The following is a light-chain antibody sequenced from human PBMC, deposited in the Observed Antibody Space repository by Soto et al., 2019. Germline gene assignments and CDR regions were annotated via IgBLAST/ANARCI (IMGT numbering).Light chain of an antibody. CDR1: SSNIGAGFD. CDR2: GNT. V-gene: IGLV1-40*01. J-gene: IGLJ3*02. CDR3: STWDDRLTGWV. Sequence: QSVLTQPPSVSGAPGQTVAISCTGSSSNIGAGFDVHWYQQVPGTAPKLVLYGNTNRPSGVPDRFSGSRSGSSASLAITGLQAEDEADYYCSTWDDRLTGWVFGGGTKVTVL.